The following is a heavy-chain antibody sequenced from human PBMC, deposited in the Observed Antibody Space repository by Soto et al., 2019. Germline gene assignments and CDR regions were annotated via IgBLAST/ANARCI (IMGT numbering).Heavy chain of an antibody. Sequence: ESQRHSYNGSEYSFIRNWIGWVRKIPCKGLEWMGIIYPGDSDTKYSPSFQGHVTISADKSISTAYLQWSSLKASDTAMYYCARLPSAVTINYHGMDVWGQGTTVTVS. V-gene: IGHV5-51*01. CDR2: IYPGDSDT. D-gene: IGHD4-17*01. CDR3: ARLPSAVTINYHGMDV. CDR1: EYSFIRNW. J-gene: IGHJ6*02.